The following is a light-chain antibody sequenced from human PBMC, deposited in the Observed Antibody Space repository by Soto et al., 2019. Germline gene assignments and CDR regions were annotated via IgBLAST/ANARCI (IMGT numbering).Light chain of an antibody. CDR3: ATWDDTLAGVL. V-gene: IGLV1-47*02. CDR1: TSNIGYNY. Sequence: QSLVTQPPSVSGTPGQRVTVSCSGSTSNIGYNYVSWYQQVAGTAPKLLIYSNNQRPSGVPDRFSGSKSGTSASLAISGLRSEDEADYYCATWDDTLAGVLFGGGTKVTVL. CDR2: SNN. J-gene: IGLJ3*02.